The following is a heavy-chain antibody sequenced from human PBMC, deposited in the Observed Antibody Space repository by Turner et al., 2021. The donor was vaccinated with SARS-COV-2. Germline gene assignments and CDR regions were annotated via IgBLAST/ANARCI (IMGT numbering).Heavy chain of an antibody. J-gene: IGHJ4*02. CDR2: ISYDGSNQ. CDR3: ARERRGYYAEY. CDR1: GFTFSDFA. Sequence: QVQLVESGGGLVKPGGSLRLSCAASGFTFSDFAMHWVRQAPGKGLEWVALISYDGSNQYYADSVKGRFTISRDDSKNTLYLQMNSLSAEDTAVYHCARERRGYYAEYWGQGSLVTVSS. V-gene: IGHV3-30-3*01. D-gene: IGHD3-3*01.